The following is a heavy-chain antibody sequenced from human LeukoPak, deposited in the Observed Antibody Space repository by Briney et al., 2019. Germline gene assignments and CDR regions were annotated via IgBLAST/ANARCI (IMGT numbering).Heavy chain of an antibody. Sequence: PGGSLRLSCAASGFTFSSYAMSWVRQAPGKGLEWVSAISGSGGSTYHADSVKGRFTISRDNSKNTLYLQMNSLRAEDTAVYYCAKDRDSSGYLRYYFDYWGQGTLVTVSS. D-gene: IGHD3-22*01. CDR2: ISGSGGST. V-gene: IGHV3-23*01. CDR1: GFTFSSYA. CDR3: AKDRDSSGYLRYYFDY. J-gene: IGHJ4*02.